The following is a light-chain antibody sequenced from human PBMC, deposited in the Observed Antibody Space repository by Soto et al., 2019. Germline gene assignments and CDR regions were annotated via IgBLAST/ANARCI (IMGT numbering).Light chain of an antibody. Sequence: EIVLTQSPGTLSLSPGEGATLSCRASQSVSSNFLAWYQQRRGQAPRLLIYGASRRATGIPDRFTGSGSGTDFTLTISRLEPEDFAVYSCQQYGSSPYTFGQGTKLEIK. CDR2: GAS. J-gene: IGKJ2*01. V-gene: IGKV3-20*01. CDR3: QQYGSSPYT. CDR1: QSVSSNF.